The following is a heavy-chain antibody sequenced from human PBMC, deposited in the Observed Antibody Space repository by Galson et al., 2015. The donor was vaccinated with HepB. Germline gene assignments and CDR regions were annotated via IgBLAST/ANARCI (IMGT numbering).Heavy chain of an antibody. Sequence: ALVKPTQTLTLACTFSGFSLSSSGVGVGWIRQPPGKALEWPALIFWNDDKRYSRSLKKRLTITKDSSKNQVVLTMTNMDPVDTGTYYCALSRKLGMNFDHWGQGTLVTVSS. D-gene: IGHD3-16*01. V-gene: IGHV2-5*01. CDR2: IFWNDDK. CDR1: GFSLSSSGVG. J-gene: IGHJ4*02. CDR3: ALSRKLGMNFDH.